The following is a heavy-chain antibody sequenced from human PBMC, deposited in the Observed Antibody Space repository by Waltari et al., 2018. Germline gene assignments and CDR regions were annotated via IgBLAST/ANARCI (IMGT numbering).Heavy chain of an antibody. J-gene: IGHJ4*02. Sequence: EVLLVESGGGMVQPGQSLTLSCAPYNFDFGEYGLNWVRQAPGKGLEWVGFIRIKAYGETTEYAASVKGRFIISRDDSRSIAYLQMNSLKTEDTAVYYCTRVLRYFDWSTKDYWGQGTLVTVSS. D-gene: IGHD3-9*01. CDR3: TRVLRYFDWSTKDY. CDR2: IRIKAYGETT. V-gene: IGHV3-49*04. CDR1: NFDFGEYG.